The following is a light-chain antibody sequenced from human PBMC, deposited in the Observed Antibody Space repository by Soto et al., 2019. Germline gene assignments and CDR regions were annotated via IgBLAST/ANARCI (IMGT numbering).Light chain of an antibody. Sequence: EIVLTQSPGTLSLSPGERATLSCRASQSVSSSYLAWYQQKPGQAPRLLIYGASSRATGIPDRFSGSGSGKDFTLTISRLEPEEFAVYYCQQYGSSLFTSGPGTKVDIK. V-gene: IGKV3-20*01. CDR1: QSVSSSY. J-gene: IGKJ3*01. CDR2: GAS. CDR3: QQYGSSLFT.